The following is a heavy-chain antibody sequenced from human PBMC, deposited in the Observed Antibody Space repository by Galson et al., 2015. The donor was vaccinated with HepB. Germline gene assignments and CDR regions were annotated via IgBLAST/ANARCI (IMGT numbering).Heavy chain of an antibody. J-gene: IGHJ6*02. CDR2: IIPILGIA. CDR3: ARGETGFGGNRDQYYYYGMDV. V-gene: IGHV1-69*04. Sequence: SVKVSCKASGGTFSSYAISWVRQAPGQGLEWMGRIIPILGIANYAQKFQGRVTITADKSTSTAYMELSSLRSEDTAVYYCARGETGFGGNRDQYYYYGMDVWGQGTTVTVSS. D-gene: IGHD4-23*01. CDR1: GGTFSSYA.